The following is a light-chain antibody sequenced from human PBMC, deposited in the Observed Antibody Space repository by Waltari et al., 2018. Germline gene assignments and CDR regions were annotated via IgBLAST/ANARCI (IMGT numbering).Light chain of an antibody. CDR3: AAWDDTLNGL. J-gene: IGLJ2*01. CDR1: NSTIGGNT. Sequence: QSVLPQPPSASATPGQTVTTSCSRSNSTIGGNTVHWYQHLPGAAPKLIIYSNNQRPSGVPDRFSGSKSGTSASLAISGLQSEDEADYYCAAWDDTLNGLFGGGTKLTVL. CDR2: SNN. V-gene: IGLV1-44*01.